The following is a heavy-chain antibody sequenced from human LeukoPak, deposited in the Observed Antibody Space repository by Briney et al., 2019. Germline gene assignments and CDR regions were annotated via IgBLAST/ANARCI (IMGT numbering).Heavy chain of an antibody. CDR1: GGSISSSSYY. CDR2: FHYSGST. J-gene: IGHJ6*02. D-gene: IGHD3-10*01. V-gene: IGHV4-39*01. Sequence: KASETLSLTCTVSGGSISSSSYYWGWIRQPPGQGLQWIGSFHYSGSTYYYPSLKSRVTISVDTSKSQFSLKLSSVTAADTAVYYCARRVGSGSYYPGHYYGMDVWGQGTTVTVSS. CDR3: ARRVGSGSYYPGHYYGMDV.